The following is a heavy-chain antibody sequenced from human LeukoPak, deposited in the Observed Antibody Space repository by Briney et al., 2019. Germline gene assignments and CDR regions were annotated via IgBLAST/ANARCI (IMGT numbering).Heavy chain of an antibody. CDR3: ASAHYDYVWGSYRHSNFDY. CDR1: GFTFSSYS. D-gene: IGHD3-16*02. V-gene: IGHV3-48*04. CDR2: ISSSSSTV. Sequence: GGSLRLSCAASGFTFSSYSMNWVRQAPGKGLEWVSYISSSSSTVYYADSVKGRFTISRDNAKNSLYLQMNSLRAEDTAVYYCASAHYDYVWGSYRHSNFDYWGQGTLVTVSS. J-gene: IGHJ4*02.